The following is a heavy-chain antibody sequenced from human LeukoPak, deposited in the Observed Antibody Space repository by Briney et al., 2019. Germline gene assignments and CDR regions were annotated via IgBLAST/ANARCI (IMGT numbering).Heavy chain of an antibody. CDR1: GGSFSGYY. J-gene: IGHJ1*01. Sequence: PSETLSLTCAVYGGSFSGYYWSWIRQPPGKGLEWIGEINHSGSTNYNPSLKSRVTISVDTSKNQFSLKLSSVTAADTAVYYCARQWDSSGYHEYFQHWGQGTLVTVSS. CDR3: ARQWDSSGYHEYFQH. V-gene: IGHV4-34*01. D-gene: IGHD3-22*01. CDR2: INHSGST.